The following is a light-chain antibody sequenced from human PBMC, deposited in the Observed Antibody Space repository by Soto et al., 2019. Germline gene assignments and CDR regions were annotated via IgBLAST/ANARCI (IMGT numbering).Light chain of an antibody. CDR3: QQYNTWPLT. CDR1: QRVSSN. Sequence: ETVMTQSPATLSVSPGERPTLSCRASQRVSSNLAWYQQKPGQAPRLLIYDASTRATGIPARFSGSGSGTEFTLTISSPQSEDFAVYYCQQYNTWPLTFGPGTKVDIK. J-gene: IGKJ3*01. V-gene: IGKV3-15*01. CDR2: DAS.